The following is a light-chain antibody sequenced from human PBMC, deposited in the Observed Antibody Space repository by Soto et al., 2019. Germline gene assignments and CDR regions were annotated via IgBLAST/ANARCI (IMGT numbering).Light chain of an antibody. V-gene: IGKV1-39*01. CDR1: QSITNY. J-gene: IGKJ1*01. CDR2: AAS. Sequence: DIQMTQSPSSLSASVGDRVTITCRASQSITNYLNWYQQKPGKAPKLLIYAASSLQSGVPSRFSGSESGTDLTLSISSLQPEDFANYYCQQSYSTPWTFGQGTKVEIK. CDR3: QQSYSTPWT.